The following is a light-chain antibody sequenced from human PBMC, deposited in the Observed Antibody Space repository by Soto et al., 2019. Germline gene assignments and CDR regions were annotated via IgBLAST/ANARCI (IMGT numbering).Light chain of an antibody. J-gene: IGKJ3*01. CDR3: QQRSNWPL. V-gene: IGKV3-11*01. CDR2: DAS. Sequence: EIVLTQSPATLSLSPGERATLSCRASQSVSSYLAWYQQKPGQAPRLLIYDASNRATGIPARFSGSGSGTAFTLTISSREPEDFAVYYCQQRSNWPLFGPGTKVDIQ. CDR1: QSVSSY.